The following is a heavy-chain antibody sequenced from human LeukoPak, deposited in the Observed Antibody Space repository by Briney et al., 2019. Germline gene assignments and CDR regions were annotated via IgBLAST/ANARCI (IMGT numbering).Heavy chain of an antibody. Sequence: GGSLRLSCTASGFTFSAYAMNWVRQAPGKGLEWVSVISHGGDNAWYADSVKGRFTISRDNSKSTLFLQMNSLRADDTAIYYCAKGRSGYYEGLDYWGQGILVTVSS. J-gene: IGHJ4*02. CDR1: GFTFSAYA. V-gene: IGHV3-23*01. D-gene: IGHD5-12*01. CDR3: AKGRSGYYEGLDY. CDR2: ISHGGDNA.